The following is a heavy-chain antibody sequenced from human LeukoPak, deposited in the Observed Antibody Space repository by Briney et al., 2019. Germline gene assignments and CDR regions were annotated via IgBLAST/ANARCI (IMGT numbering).Heavy chain of an antibody. CDR1: GGSFSGYY. D-gene: IGHD2-2*01. CDR3: AREPLPGGWFDP. J-gene: IGHJ5*02. CDR2: IIHSGAT. Sequence: PSETLSLTCGVYGGSFSGYYWTWIRQSPGMGLEWIGEIIHSGATNYNPSLSSRVTISVDTSKNQFSLALSSVTAADTAVYYCAREPLPGGWFDPWGQGTLVNVSS. V-gene: IGHV4-34*12.